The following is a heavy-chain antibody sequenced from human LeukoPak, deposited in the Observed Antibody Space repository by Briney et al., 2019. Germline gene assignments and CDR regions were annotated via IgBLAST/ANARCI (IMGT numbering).Heavy chain of an antibody. V-gene: IGHV4-39*07. Sequence: SETLSLNCTVSGGSISRNSDYWGWIRQPPGKGLEWIGSIYYGGSTYYNPSLKSRVTISVDTSKNQFSLKLSSVTAADTAVYYCATEDAEHAFDIWGQGTMVTVSS. J-gene: IGHJ3*02. CDR2: IYYGGST. CDR3: ATEDAEHAFDI. CDR1: GGSISRNSDY.